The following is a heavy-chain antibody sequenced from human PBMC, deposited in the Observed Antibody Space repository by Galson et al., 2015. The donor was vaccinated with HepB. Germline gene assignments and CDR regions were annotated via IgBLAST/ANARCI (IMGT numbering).Heavy chain of an antibody. Sequence: SLRLSCAASGFTFSNVWMSWVRPGPGKGPGWVGRNKCQRDDETAAHAAPVKGRFTISRDDSKDTLYLQMDSLKTEDTAVYYCGVYSYGAVGHWGQGTLVTVSS. J-gene: IGHJ4*02. V-gene: IGHV3-15*01. CDR1: GFTFSNVW. CDR2: NKCQRDDETA. CDR3: GVYSYGAVGH. D-gene: IGHD5-18*01.